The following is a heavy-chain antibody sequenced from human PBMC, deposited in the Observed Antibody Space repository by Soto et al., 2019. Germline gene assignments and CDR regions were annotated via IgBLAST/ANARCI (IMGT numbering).Heavy chain of an antibody. CDR1: GGTFSTYG. CDR3: ARIKMPPKGGYIYYYYGLDV. CDR2: IIRLFGSA. Sequence: QVQLVQSGAEVKKPGSSVKVSCKASGGTFSTYGISWVRRAPGQGLEWMGGIIRLFGSADFAQKFQGRVTITADESTGTVYMELNSLRSEDTAVYYCARIKMPPKGGYIYYYYGLDVWGQGTTVTVSS. J-gene: IGHJ6*02. V-gene: IGHV1-69*01. D-gene: IGHD1-1*01.